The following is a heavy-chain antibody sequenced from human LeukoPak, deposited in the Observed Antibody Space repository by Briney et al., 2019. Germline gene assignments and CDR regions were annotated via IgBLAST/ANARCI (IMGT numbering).Heavy chain of an antibody. CDR3: AKEITMVRGVITHY. J-gene: IGHJ4*02. CDR2: ISGSGGST. V-gene: IGHV3-23*01. D-gene: IGHD3-10*01. CDR1: GFTFSSHG. Sequence: HTGGSLRLSCAASGFTFSSHGMSWVRQAPGKGLEWVSAISGSGGSTYYADSVKGRFTISRDNSKNTLYLQMNSLRAEDTAVYYCAKEITMVRGVITHYWGQGTLVTVSS.